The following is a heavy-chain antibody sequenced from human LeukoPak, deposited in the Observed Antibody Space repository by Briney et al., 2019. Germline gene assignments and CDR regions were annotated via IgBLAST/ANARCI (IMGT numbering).Heavy chain of an antibody. J-gene: IGHJ4*02. CDR3: ARASNDYGDYYFDY. V-gene: IGHV1-18*01. D-gene: IGHD4-17*01. CDR1: AYTFTSYG. Sequence: GESLKISCKASAYTFTSYGISWVRQAPGRGLEWMGWISAYNGNTNYAQKLQGRVTMTTDTSTSTAYMEQRSLRSDDTAVYYCARASNDYGDYYFDYWGQGTLVTVSS. CDR2: ISAYNGNT.